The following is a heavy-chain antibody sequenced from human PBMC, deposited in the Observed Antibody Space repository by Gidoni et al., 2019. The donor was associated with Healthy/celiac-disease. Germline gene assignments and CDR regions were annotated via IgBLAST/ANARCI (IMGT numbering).Heavy chain of an antibody. Sequence: QVQLVESGGGVVQPGGSLRLSCSASGFTFSSYGMHWVRQAPGKGLEWVAFIRYDGSNKYYADSVKGRFTISRDNSKNTLYLQMNSLRAEDTAVYYCAKDPSDIVVVPAAMTYYYYYMDVWGKGTTVTVSS. CDR2: IRYDGSNK. D-gene: IGHD2-2*01. J-gene: IGHJ6*03. CDR3: AKDPSDIVVVPAAMTYYYYYMDV. V-gene: IGHV3-30*02. CDR1: GFTFSSYG.